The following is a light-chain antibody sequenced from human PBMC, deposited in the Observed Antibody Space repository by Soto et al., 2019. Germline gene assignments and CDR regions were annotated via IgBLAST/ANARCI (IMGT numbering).Light chain of an antibody. CDR2: AVS. CDR1: SSDVGGYNH. V-gene: IGLV2-14*01. Sequence: QSALTQLASVSGSPEQSITISCTGTSSDVGGYNHVSWYQHSPGKAPKLILFAVSDRPSGVSHRFSGSKSGNTASLPISGLQAEDEADYYCCSYTSLSTVVFGGGTKLTVL. J-gene: IGLJ2*01. CDR3: CSYTSLSTVV.